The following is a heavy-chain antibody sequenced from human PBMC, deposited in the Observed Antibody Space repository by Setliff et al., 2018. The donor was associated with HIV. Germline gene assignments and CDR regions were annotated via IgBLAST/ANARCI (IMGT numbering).Heavy chain of an antibody. V-gene: IGHV4-59*02. Sequence: TSETLSLTCSVSGGSVRSYYWSWIRQPPGKGLEWIGTLYFSGSTNYNSSLKSRVTISGDTSKNLFSLEVTSVTAADTAVYFCARPVSKNFYGMDVWGLGATVTVSS. CDR1: GGSVRSYY. CDR3: ARPVSKNFYGMDV. J-gene: IGHJ6*02. CDR2: LYFSGST.